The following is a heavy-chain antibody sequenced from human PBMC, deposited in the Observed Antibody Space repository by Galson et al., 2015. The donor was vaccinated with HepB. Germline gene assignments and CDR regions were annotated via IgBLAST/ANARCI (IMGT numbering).Heavy chain of an antibody. CDR3: AKIGLQLWLIDY. V-gene: IGHV3-30*02. Sequence: SLRLSCAASGFTFSSYGMHWVRQAPGKGLEWVAFIRYDGSNKYYADSVKGRFTISRDNSKNTLYLQMNSLRAEDTAVYYCAKIGLQLWLIDYWGQGTLVTVSS. CDR2: IRYDGSNK. J-gene: IGHJ4*02. CDR1: GFTFSSYG. D-gene: IGHD5-18*01.